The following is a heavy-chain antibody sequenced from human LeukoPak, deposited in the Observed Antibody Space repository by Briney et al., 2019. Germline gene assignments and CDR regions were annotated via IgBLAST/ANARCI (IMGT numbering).Heavy chain of an antibody. D-gene: IGHD5/OR15-5a*01. J-gene: IGHJ6*02. CDR3: ARDGTSPMSNYYYAMDV. CDR2: ISGSGGST. V-gene: IGHV3-23*01. Sequence: QAGGSLRLACAASGFTFSSYAMPWVRQAPGKGLEWVSAISGSGGSTYYADSVKGRFTISRDSANNSLFLQMNSLRAEDTAVYYCARDGTSPMSNYYYAMDVWGQGTTVTVSS. CDR1: GFTFSSYA.